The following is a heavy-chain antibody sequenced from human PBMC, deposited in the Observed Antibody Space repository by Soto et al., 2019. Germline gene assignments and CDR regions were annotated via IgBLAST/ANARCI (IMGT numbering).Heavy chain of an antibody. V-gene: IGHV1-69*13. Sequence: SVKVSCKASGGTFSSYAISWVRQAPGQGLEWMGGIIPIFGTANYAQKFQGRVTITADESTSTAYMELSSLRSEDTAVYYCAIAIGGYSYGHNAFDIWGQGTMVTVSS. CDR1: GGTFSSYA. CDR2: IIPIFGTA. J-gene: IGHJ3*02. D-gene: IGHD5-18*01. CDR3: AIAIGGYSYGHNAFDI.